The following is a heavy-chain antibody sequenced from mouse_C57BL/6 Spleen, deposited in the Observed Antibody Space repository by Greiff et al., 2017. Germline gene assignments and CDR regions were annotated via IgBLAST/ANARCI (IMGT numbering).Heavy chain of an antibody. CDR3: ARGGGRAWFAY. CDR1: GYTFTSYW. CDR2: MDPSDSYT. J-gene: IGHJ3*01. V-gene: IGHV1-50*01. Sequence: QVQLQQPGAELVKPGASVKLSCKASGYTFTSYWMQWVKQRPGQGLEWIGEMDPSDSYTNYNQKFKGKATLTVDTSSSTAYMQLSSLTSEDSAVYCCARGGGRAWFAYWGQGTLVTVSA.